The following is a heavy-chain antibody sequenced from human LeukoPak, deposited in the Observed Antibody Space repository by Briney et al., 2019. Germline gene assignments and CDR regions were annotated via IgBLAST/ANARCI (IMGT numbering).Heavy chain of an antibody. CDR1: GYTFTSNY. CDR3: ARDAADYYGSGSYPYYYMDV. Sequence: ASVKVSCKAFGYTFTSNYMHWVRQAPGQGLEWMGIINPSGGSTSYAQKFQGRVTMTRDTSTSTVYMELSSLRSEDTAVYYCARDAADYYGSGSYPYYYMDVWGKGTTVTVSS. D-gene: IGHD3-10*01. J-gene: IGHJ6*03. V-gene: IGHV1-46*01. CDR2: INPSGGST.